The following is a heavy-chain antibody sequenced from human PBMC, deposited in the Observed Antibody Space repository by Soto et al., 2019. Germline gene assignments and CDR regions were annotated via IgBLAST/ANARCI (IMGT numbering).Heavy chain of an antibody. V-gene: IGHV1-18*01. CDR2: ISAYNGNT. Sequence: QVQLVQSGAEVKKPRASVKVSCKASGYTFTSYGISWVRQAPGQGLEWMGWISAYNGNTNYAQKLQGRVTMTTDTSTSTAYMELRSLRSDDTAVYYCARRLCSDYGGNCDDAFDIWGQGTMVTVSS. D-gene: IGHD4-17*01. J-gene: IGHJ3*02. CDR1: GYTFTSYG. CDR3: ARRLCSDYGGNCDDAFDI.